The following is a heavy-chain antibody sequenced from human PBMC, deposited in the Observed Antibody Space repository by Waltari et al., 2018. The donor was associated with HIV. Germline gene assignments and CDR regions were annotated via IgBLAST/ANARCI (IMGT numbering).Heavy chain of an antibody. CDR2: INCDGSST. D-gene: IGHD1-26*01. CDR1: GFTFSSYW. CDR3: ARDRFDDSGSYPVY. J-gene: IGHJ4*02. Sequence: EVQLVESGGGLVQPGGSLRLSCAASGFTFSSYWMHWVRQAPGKGLVWVSRINCDGSSTSYSDSVKCRFTISRDNAKNTLYLQMNSLSAEDTSVYYCARDRFDDSGSYPVYLGQGTLVTVSS. V-gene: IGHV3-74*01.